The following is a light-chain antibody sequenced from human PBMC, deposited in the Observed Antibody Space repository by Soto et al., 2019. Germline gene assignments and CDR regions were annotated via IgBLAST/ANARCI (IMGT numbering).Light chain of an antibody. J-gene: IGKJ1*01. CDR1: QSVLYSSNNKNY. CDR2: WAS. V-gene: IGKV4-1*01. Sequence: DIVMTQSPDSLAVSLGERATINCKSSQSVLYSSNNKNYLAWYQQKPGQPPKLLIYWASTRESGVPDRFSGRGSGADFILTISSLQAEDVAVYYCQQYYRPWTFGQGTKVEIK. CDR3: QQYYRPWT.